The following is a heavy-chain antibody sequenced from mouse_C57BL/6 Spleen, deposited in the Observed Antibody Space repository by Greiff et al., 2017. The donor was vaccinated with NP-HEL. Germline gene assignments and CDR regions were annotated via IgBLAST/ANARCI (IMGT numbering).Heavy chain of an antibody. Sequence: VQLQESGPGLVQPSQSLSITCTASGFSLTSYGVHWVRQSPGKGLEWLGVIWSGGSTDYNAAFISRLSISKDNSKSQVFFKMNSRQADDAAVYYCASLTGGFAYWGQGTLVTVSA. V-gene: IGHV2-2*01. J-gene: IGHJ3*01. CDR1: GFSLTSYG. CDR2: IWSGGST. D-gene: IGHD4-1*01. CDR3: ASLTGGFAY.